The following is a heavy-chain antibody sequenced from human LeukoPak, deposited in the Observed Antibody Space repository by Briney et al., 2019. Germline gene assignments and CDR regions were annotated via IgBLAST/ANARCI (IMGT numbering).Heavy chain of an antibody. J-gene: IGHJ6*02. V-gene: IGHV1-2*02. CDR2: INPNSGGT. Sequence: GASVKVSCKASGYTFTGYYMHWVRQAPGQGLEWMGWINPNSGGTNYAQKFQGRVTMTTDTSTSTAYMELRSLRSDDTAVYYCARDRKQLVLPYYYYYGMDVWVQGTTVTVSS. D-gene: IGHD6-13*01. CDR3: ARDRKQLVLPYYYYYGMDV. CDR1: GYTFTGYY.